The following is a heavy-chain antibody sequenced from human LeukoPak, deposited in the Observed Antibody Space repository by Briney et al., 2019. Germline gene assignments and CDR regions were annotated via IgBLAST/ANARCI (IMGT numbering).Heavy chain of an antibody. D-gene: IGHD6-13*01. V-gene: IGHV4-59*01. CDR1: GGSMCDYY. Sequence: SETLSLTCSVSGGSMCDYYWSWIRQPPGKRLEWIGYIYYSGSTNYNPSLKSRVTISVDTSKNHFSLKLSSVTAADTAVYYCARLVGSSSYYFDYWGQGTLVTVSS. CDR3: ARLVGSSSYYFDY. CDR2: IYYSGST. J-gene: IGHJ4*02.